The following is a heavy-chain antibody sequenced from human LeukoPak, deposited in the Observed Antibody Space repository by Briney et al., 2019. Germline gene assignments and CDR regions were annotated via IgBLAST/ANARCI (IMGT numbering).Heavy chain of an antibody. D-gene: IGHD1-26*01. CDR3: ARHLPKWGWDY. Sequence: SETLSLTCTVSGGSISSYYWGWIRQPPGKGLEWIGYIYYSGSTKYNPSLKSRVSISVDTSKNQFSLKLSSVTAADTAVYYCARHLPKWGWDYWGQGTLVTVSS. CDR1: GGSISSYY. V-gene: IGHV4-59*08. CDR2: IYYSGST. J-gene: IGHJ4*02.